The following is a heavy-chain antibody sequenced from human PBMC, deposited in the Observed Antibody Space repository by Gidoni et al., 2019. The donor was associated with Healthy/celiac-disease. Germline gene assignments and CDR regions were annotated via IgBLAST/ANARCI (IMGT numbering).Heavy chain of an antibody. J-gene: IGHJ4*02. Sequence: EVQLLESGGGLVQPGGSLRLSCAASGFTFSSYAVSWVRQAPGKVLEWVSAISGSGGSTYYADSVKGRFTISRDNSKNTLYLQMNSLGAESTAVYYCAKEAGYSSSWFDYWGQGTLVTVSS. D-gene: IGHD6-13*01. CDR3: AKEAGYSSSWFDY. CDR1: GFTFSSYA. CDR2: ISGSGGST. V-gene: IGHV3-23*01.